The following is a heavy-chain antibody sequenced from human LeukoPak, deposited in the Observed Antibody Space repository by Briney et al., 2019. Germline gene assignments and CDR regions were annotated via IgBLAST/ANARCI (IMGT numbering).Heavy chain of an antibody. D-gene: IGHD6-13*01. CDR2: ISGSGGST. Sequence: SGGSLRLSCAASGSTFSSYAMSWVGQAPGKWLELVSAISGSGGSTYYADSVKGRCTISRSNSKNTLYLQMNSLRAEDTAVYSCAKDSPRIAVDYWGQGTLVTVSS. J-gene: IGHJ4*02. CDR1: GSTFSSYA. V-gene: IGHV3-23*01. CDR3: AKDSPRIAVDY.